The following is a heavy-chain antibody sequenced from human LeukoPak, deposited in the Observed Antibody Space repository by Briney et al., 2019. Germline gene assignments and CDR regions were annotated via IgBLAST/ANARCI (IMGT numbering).Heavy chain of an antibody. D-gene: IGHD3-10*01. CDR3: ARDHSGIGLDY. J-gene: IGHJ4*02. CDR1: GGSISSYY. CDR2: IYNSGST. Sequence: SETLSLTCTVSGGSISSYYWNWIRQPPGKGLEWIGYIYNSGSTNYNPSLKSRVTISVDTSKNQFSLELSSVTAADTAVYYCARDHSGIGLDYWGQGTLVTVSS. V-gene: IGHV4-59*01.